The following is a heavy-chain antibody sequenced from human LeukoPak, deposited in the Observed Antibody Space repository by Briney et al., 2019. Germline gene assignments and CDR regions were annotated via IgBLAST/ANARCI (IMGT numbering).Heavy chain of an antibody. Sequence: ASVKVSCKASGYSFTGYYMHWVRQAPGQGLEWVGCINPNSGGTDYAQKFQGRVTMTRDTSISTAYMELSRLRSDDTAVYYCARGLSGYDYAYWGQGTLVTVSS. J-gene: IGHJ4*02. D-gene: IGHD5-12*01. CDR1: GYSFTGYY. V-gene: IGHV1-2*02. CDR3: ARGLSGYDYAY. CDR2: INPNSGGT.